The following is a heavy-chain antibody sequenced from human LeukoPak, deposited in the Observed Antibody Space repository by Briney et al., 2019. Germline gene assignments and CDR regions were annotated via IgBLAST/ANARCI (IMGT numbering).Heavy chain of an antibody. CDR1: GYTFTSYG. CDR2: ISAYNGNT. V-gene: IGHV1-18*01. J-gene: IGHJ3*02. D-gene: IGHD6-19*01. CDR3: ARGIAVAGAVQDAFDI. Sequence: ASVKVSCKASGYTFTSYGISWVRQAPGQGLEWMGWISAYNGNTNYAQKLQGRATMTTDTSTSTAYMELRSLRSDDTAVYYCARGIAVAGAVQDAFDIWGQGTMVTVSS.